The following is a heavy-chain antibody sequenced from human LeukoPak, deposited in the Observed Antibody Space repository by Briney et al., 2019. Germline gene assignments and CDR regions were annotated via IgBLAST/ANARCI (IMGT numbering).Heavy chain of an antibody. V-gene: IGHV3-23*01. CDR3: AKARFLEWLLLNY. D-gene: IGHD3-3*01. CDR1: GFTFSSYA. Sequence: GGSLRLSCAASGFTFSSYAMSWVRQAPGKGLEWVSAISGSGGSTYYADSVKGRFTISRDNSKSTLYLQMNSLRAEDTAVYYCAKARFLEWLLLNYWGQGTLVTVSS. J-gene: IGHJ4*02. CDR2: ISGSGGST.